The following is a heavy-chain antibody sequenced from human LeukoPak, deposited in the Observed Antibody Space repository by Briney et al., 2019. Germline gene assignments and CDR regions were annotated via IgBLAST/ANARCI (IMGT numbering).Heavy chain of an antibody. CDR2: IYYSGST. CDR1: GGSISSGGYY. J-gene: IGHJ4*02. Sequence: SETLSLTCTVSGGSISSGGYYWSWIRQHPGKGLEWIGYIYYSGSTYYNPSLKSRVTISVDTSKNQFSLKLSSVTAADTAVYYCARGLIYDTTLDGFDYWGQGTLVTVSS. D-gene: IGHD3-22*01. V-gene: IGHV4-31*03. CDR3: ARGLIYDTTLDGFDY.